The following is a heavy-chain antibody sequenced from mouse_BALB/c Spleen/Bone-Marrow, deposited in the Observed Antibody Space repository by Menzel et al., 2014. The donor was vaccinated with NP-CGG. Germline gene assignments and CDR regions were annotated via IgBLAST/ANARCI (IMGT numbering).Heavy chain of an antibody. J-gene: IGHJ4*01. CDR1: GYTFTDYE. CDR2: IHPGSGGT. D-gene: IGHD3-3*01. Sequence: VQVVESGAELVRPGDSVKLSCKALGYTFTDYEIHWVKQTPEHGLEWIGAIHPGSGGTAYNQKFKGKATLTVDKSSNTAHMELSSLTSEDSAVYYCTRGWDAMDYWGQGTSVTVSS. CDR3: TRGWDAMDY. V-gene: IGHV1-15*01.